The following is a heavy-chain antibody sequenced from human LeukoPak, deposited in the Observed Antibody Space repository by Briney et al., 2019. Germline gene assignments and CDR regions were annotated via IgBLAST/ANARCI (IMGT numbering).Heavy chain of an antibody. V-gene: IGHV4-39*07. D-gene: IGHD6-19*01. J-gene: IGHJ4*02. CDR3: ARLGYSSGSPLGGGDY. CDR2: IYYSGST. CDR1: GGSISSSSYY. Sequence: SETLSLTCTVSGGSISSSSYYWGWIRQPPGKGLEWIGSIYYSGSTYYNPSLKSRVTISVDTSKNQFSLKLSSVTAADTAVYYCARLGYSSGSPLGGGDYWGQGTLVTVSS.